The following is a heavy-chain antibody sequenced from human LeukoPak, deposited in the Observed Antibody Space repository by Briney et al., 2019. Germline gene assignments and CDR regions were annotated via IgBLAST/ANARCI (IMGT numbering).Heavy chain of an antibody. CDR1: GYSFTGYY. CDR2: INPKNGGT. CDR3: ARFYDTSAYYRNNWFDP. Sequence: GASVKVSCKASGYSFTGYYMHWLRQAPGQGLEWMGWINPKNGGTNYARKFQGRVTMTRDMSTSTAYMELSSLRSDDTAVYYCARFYDTSAYYRNNWFDPWGQGTLVTVSS. V-gene: IGHV1-2*02. J-gene: IGHJ5*02. D-gene: IGHD3-22*01.